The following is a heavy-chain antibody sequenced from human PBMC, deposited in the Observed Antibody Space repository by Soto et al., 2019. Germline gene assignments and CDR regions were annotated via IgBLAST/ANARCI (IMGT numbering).Heavy chain of an antibody. Sequence: QVQLVESEGGVVQPGRSLRLSCAASGFTFSSYGLHWVRQAPGKGLEWVAVIWYDGSNKYYADSVKGRFTISRDNSKNTLYLQMNSLRAEDTAVYYCARGRSCSSTSCNTYSMDVWGHGTKFTVSS. CDR2: IWYDGSNK. V-gene: IGHV3-33*01. CDR3: ARGRSCSSTSCNTYSMDV. J-gene: IGHJ6*02. D-gene: IGHD2-2*01. CDR1: GFTFSSYG.